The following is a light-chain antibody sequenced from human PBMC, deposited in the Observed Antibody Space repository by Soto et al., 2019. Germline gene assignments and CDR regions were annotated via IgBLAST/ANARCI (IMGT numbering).Light chain of an antibody. CDR2: GNS. Sequence: QSVLTQPPSVSGAPGQRVTISCTGSSSNIGAGYDVHWYQQLPGTAPKLLIYGNSNRPSGVPDRFSGSKSGTSASLAITGLKAENGADYYCQSYASTLGVVLFGGGTKLTVL. V-gene: IGLV1-40*01. J-gene: IGLJ2*01. CDR1: SSNIGAGYD. CDR3: QSYASTLGVVL.